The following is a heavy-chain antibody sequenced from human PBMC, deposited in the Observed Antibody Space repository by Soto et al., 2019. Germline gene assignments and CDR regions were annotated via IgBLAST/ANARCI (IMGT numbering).Heavy chain of an antibody. J-gene: IGHJ4*02. CDR2: ISSSSSYI. CDR3: ARGSVVVPAANPPFDY. CDR1: GFTFSSYS. V-gene: IGHV3-21*01. D-gene: IGHD2-2*01. Sequence: EVQLVESGGGLVKPGGSLRLSCAASGFTFSSYSMNWVRQAPGKGLEWVSSISSSSSYIYYADSVKGRFTISRDNAKNSLYLQMNSLRAEDTAVYYCARGSVVVPAANPPFDYWGQGTLVTVSS.